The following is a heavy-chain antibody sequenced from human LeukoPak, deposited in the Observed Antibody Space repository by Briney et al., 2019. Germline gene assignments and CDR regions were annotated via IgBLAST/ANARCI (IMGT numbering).Heavy chain of an antibody. V-gene: IGHV3-21*01. CDR1: GFTFSSYS. Sequence: PGGSLRLSCAASGFTFSSYSMNWVRQAPGKGLEWVSSISSSSSYIYYADSVKGRFTISRDNAKNSLYLQMNSLRAEDTAVYYCARGLHEVGDALDIWGQGTMVTVSS. D-gene: IGHD2-21*02. CDR3: ARGLHEVGDALDI. J-gene: IGHJ3*02. CDR2: ISSSSSYI.